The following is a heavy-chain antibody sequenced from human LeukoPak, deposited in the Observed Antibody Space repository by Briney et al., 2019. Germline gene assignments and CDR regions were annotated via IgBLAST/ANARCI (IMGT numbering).Heavy chain of an antibody. J-gene: IGHJ5*02. V-gene: IGHV3-23*01. Sequence: QTGGSLRLSCAASGFTFSNFAIMWVCQAPGKGLEWVSAISGTGGSTYYADSVKGRLTISRHNSKNTLYLQMNSLRAADTAVYYCARGGSGWYDDNWFDPWGQGTLVTVSS. CDR3: ARGGSGWYDDNWFDP. CDR2: ISGTGGST. D-gene: IGHD6-19*01. CDR1: GFTFSNFA.